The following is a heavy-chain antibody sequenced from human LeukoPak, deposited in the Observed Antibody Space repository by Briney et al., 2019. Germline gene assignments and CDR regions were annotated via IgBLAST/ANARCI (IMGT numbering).Heavy chain of an antibody. V-gene: IGHV4-4*02. CDR2: IYHSGSA. CDR1: GGSISSSNW. Sequence: PSETLSLTCAVSGGSISSSNWWSWVRQPPGKGLEWIGEIYHSGSANYNPSLKSRVTISVDKSKNQFSLKLSSVTAADTAVYYCARWPGVVGTARGWYFDLWGRGTLVTVSS. J-gene: IGHJ2*01. CDR3: ARWPGVVGTARGWYFDL. D-gene: IGHD1-26*01.